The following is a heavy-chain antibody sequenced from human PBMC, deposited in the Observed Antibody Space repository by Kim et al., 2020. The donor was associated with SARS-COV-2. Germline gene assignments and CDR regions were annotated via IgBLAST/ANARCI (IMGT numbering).Heavy chain of an antibody. CDR1: GFTFSSYA. D-gene: IGHD6-6*01. V-gene: IGHV3-30-3*01. J-gene: IGHJ4*02. Sequence: GGSLRLSCAASGFTFSSYAMHWVRQAPGKGLEWVAVISYDGSNKYYADSVKGRFTISRDNSKNTLYLQMNSLRAEDTAVYYCATNIAARQVYWGQGTLVTVSS. CDR3: ATNIAARQVY. CDR2: ISYDGSNK.